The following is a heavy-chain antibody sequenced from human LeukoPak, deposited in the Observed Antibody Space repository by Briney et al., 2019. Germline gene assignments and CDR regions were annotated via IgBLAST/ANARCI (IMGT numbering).Heavy chain of an antibody. CDR3: AKAESGTYY. J-gene: IGHJ4*02. CDR2: TYYRSKWYN. V-gene: IGHV6-1*01. CDR1: GDSVSSNSAA. D-gene: IGHD1-26*01. Sequence: SQTLSLTCAISGDSVSSNSAAWDWIRQSRSRGLEWLGRTYYRSKWYNDYAASVKSRLLINSDPSKNQFSLHLNSVTPEDTAVYFCAKAESGTYYWGQGTLVTVSS.